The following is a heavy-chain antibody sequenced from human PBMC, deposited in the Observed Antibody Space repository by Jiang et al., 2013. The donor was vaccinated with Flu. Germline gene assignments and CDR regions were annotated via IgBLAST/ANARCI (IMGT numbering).Heavy chain of an antibody. Sequence: KVSCKASGYTFTSYAMHWVRQAPGQRLEWMGWINAGNGNTKYSQKFQGRVTITRDTSASTAYMELSSLRSEDTAVYYCARDLGWNYVWSWFDPWGQGTLVTVSS. D-gene: IGHD1-7*01. V-gene: IGHV1-3*01. J-gene: IGHJ5*02. CDR1: GYTFTSYA. CDR2: INAGNGNT. CDR3: ARDLGWNYVWSWFDP.